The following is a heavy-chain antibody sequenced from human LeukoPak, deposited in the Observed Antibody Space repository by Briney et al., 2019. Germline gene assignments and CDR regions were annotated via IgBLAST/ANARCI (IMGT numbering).Heavy chain of an antibody. CDR3: ARDRTIFGVVLESYYYYGMDV. D-gene: IGHD3-3*01. V-gene: IGHV1-69*04. Sequence: SVEVSCKASGGTFSSYAISWVRQAPGQGLEWMGRIIPILGIANYAQKFQGRVTITADKSTSTAYMELSSLRSEDTAVYYCARDRTIFGVVLESYYYYGMDVWGQGTTVTVSS. CDR2: IIPILGIA. CDR1: GGTFSSYA. J-gene: IGHJ6*02.